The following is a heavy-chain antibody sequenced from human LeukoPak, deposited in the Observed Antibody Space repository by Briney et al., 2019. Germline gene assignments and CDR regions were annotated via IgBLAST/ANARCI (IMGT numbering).Heavy chain of an antibody. J-gene: IGHJ4*02. D-gene: IGHD3-3*01. CDR3: ARCLYDFWSGYPFDY. V-gene: IGHV4-34*01. Sequence: PSETLSLTCAVYGGSFSGYCWSWIRQPPGKGLEWIGEINHSGSTNYNPSLKSRVTISVDTSKNQFSLKLSSVTAADTAVYYCARCLYDFWSGYPFDYWGQGTLVTVSS. CDR2: INHSGST. CDR1: GGSFSGYC.